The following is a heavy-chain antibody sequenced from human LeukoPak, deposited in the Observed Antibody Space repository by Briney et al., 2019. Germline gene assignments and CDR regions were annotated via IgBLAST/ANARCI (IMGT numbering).Heavy chain of an antibody. D-gene: IGHD6-13*01. CDR3: ARASRIAAAGTRCWFDP. CDR2: IIPIFGTA. CDR1: GGTFSSYA. J-gene: IGHJ5*02. V-gene: IGHV1-69*13. Sequence: SVKVSCKASGGTFSSYAISWVRQAPGQGLEWMGGIIPIFGTANYAQKFQGRVTITADESTSTAYMELSSLRSEDTAAYYCARASRIAAAGTRCWFDPWGQGTLVTVSS.